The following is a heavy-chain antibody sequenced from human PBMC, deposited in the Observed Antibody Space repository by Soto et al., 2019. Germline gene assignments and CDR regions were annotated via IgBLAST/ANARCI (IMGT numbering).Heavy chain of an antibody. CDR1: GFSFNINQVG. CDR3: ARLYSGSYFVY. Sequence: QITLKESGPTLVKPTQTLTLTCTFSGFSFNINQVGVGWIRQPPGKALEWLTLIYWDDDKRSSPSLKSRLSITKDTSKDRVVLTMPNMDPVDTATYYCARLYSGSYFVYCGQGTLVTVSS. V-gene: IGHV2-5*02. D-gene: IGHD1-26*01. CDR2: IYWDDDK. J-gene: IGHJ4*02.